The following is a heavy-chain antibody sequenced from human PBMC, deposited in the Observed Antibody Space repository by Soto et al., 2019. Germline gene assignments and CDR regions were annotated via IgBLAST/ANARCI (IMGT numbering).Heavy chain of an antibody. CDR3: ARTIRTRTQQREKTRFDY. CDR1: GGSISSGGYY. J-gene: IGHJ4*02. Sequence: SETLSLTCTVSGGSISSGGYYWSWIRQHPGKGLEWIGYIYYSGSTYYNPSLKSRVTISVDTSKNQFSLKLSSVTAADTAVYYCARTIRTRTQQREKTRFDYWGQGTLVTVSS. CDR2: IYYSGST. D-gene: IGHD2-2*01. V-gene: IGHV4-31*03.